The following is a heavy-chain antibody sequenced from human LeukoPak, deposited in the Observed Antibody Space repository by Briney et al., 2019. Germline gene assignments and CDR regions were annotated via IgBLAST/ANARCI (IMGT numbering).Heavy chain of an antibody. CDR3: VKDYVSRDGYWDFDN. Sequence: GGSLRLSCAASGFTFGIYAMSWVRQAPGKGLEGVSGIVDAGGEYYADSVKGRFTVSRDNSRNTMSLEMNSLRVEDTAVYYCVKDYVSRDGYWDFDNWGQGILVTVSS. J-gene: IGHJ4*02. D-gene: IGHD5-24*01. V-gene: IGHV3-23*01. CDR1: GFTFGIYA. CDR2: IVDAGGE.